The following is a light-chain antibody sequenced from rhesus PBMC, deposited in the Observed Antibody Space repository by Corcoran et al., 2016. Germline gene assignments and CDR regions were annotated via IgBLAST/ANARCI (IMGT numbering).Light chain of an antibody. J-gene: IGKJ2*01. Sequence: DIQMTQSPSSLSASVGDTVTITCRASQSISRWLDWYQQKTGKPPKVVIYKASSLQSGVPSRFSGSGSVTDFTLTISNLQPEDFATYYCLQYDRRPYTFGQGTKLEIK. CDR3: LQYDRRPYT. V-gene: IGKV1-22*01. CDR1: QSISRW. CDR2: KAS.